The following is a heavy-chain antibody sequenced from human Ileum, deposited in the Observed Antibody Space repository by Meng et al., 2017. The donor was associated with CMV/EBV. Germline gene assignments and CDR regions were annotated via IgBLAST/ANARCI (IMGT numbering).Heavy chain of an antibody. Sequence: GGSLRLSCAASGFSVSGSYLNWVRQTPGKGLEWISVIYSVGTTYYADSVKGRFTISRDNAKNSLYLQMNSLRAEDTAVYYCATPYYYEGHAFDIWGQGTMVTVSS. V-gene: IGHV3-53*01. J-gene: IGHJ3*02. D-gene: IGHD3-22*01. CDR1: GFSVSGSY. CDR3: ATPYYYEGHAFDI. CDR2: IYSVGTT.